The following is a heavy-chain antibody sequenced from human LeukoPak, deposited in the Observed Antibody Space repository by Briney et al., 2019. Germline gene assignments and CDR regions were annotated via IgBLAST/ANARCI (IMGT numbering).Heavy chain of an antibody. CDR1: GFTFSSYA. Sequence: GGSLRLSCAASGFTFSSYAMHWVRQAPGKGLEWVAVISYDGSNKYYADSVKGRFTIFRDNSKNTLYLQMNSLRAEDTAVYYCARQPLDYSSSWFDPWGQGTLVTVSS. CDR3: ARQPLDYSSSWFDP. J-gene: IGHJ5*02. CDR2: ISYDGSNK. D-gene: IGHD6-13*01. V-gene: IGHV3-30*04.